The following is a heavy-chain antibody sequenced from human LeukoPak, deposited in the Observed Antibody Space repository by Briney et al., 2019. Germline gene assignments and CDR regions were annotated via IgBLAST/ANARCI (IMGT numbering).Heavy chain of an antibody. D-gene: IGHD1-26*01. CDR3: ARVGGWEPKRHGVTFDY. CDR2: IYYTGST. J-gene: IGHJ4*02. Sequence: PSESLSLTCTVSGGSISSYYWSWIRQPPGKRLEWIGYIYYTGSTNYNPSLKSRVTMSADTSKNQFSLKLSSVTAADTAVYFCARVGGWEPKRHGVTFDYLGQGTLVTVSS. V-gene: IGHV4-59*01. CDR1: GGSISSYY.